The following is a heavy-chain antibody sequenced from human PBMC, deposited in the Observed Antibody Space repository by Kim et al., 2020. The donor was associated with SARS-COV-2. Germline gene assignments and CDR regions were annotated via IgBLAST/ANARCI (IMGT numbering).Heavy chain of an antibody. J-gene: IGHJ4*02. V-gene: IGHV3-33*01. Sequence: GGSLRLSCAASGFTFSSYGMHWVRQAPGKGLEWVAVIWYDGSNKYYADSVKGRFTISRDNSKNTLYLQMNSLRAEDTAVYYCARGGEQQLVLYFDYWGQGTLVTVSS. CDR2: IWYDGSNK. CDR1: GFTFSSYG. D-gene: IGHD6-13*01. CDR3: ARGGEQQLVLYFDY.